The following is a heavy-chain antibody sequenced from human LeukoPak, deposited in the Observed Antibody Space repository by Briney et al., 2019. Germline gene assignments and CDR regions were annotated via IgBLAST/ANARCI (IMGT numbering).Heavy chain of an antibody. CDR2: IVVGSGNT. CDR1: GFTFTSSA. D-gene: IGHD1-26*01. J-gene: IGHJ3*02. V-gene: IGHV1-58*02. CDR3: AAGSLYSGSYFGFPNDAFDI. Sequence: GASVKVSCKASGFTFTSSAMQWVRQARGRRLEWIGWIVVGSGNTNYAQEFQERVTITRDMSTSTAYMELSSLRSEDTAVYYCAAGSLYSGSYFGFPNDAFDIWGQGTMVTVSS.